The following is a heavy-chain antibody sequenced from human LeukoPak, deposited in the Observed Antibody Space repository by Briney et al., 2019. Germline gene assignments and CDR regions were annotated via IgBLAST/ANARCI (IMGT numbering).Heavy chain of an antibody. CDR3: ARVSRVGGSRAFDI. J-gene: IGHJ3*02. CDR2: INPNSGGT. D-gene: IGHD3-16*01. CDR1: GYTFTGYY. Sequence: ASVKVSCKASGYTFTGYYMHWVRQAPGQGLEWMGWINPNSGGTSYAQKFQGRVTMTRDTSISTAYMELSRLRSDDTAVYYCARVSRVGGSRAFDIWGQGTMVTVSS. V-gene: IGHV1-2*02.